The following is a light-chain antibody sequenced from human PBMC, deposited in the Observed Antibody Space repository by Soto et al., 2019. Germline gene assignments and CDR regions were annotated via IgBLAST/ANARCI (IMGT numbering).Light chain of an antibody. V-gene: IGKV3-20*01. CDR3: QQYVSLPIT. CDR1: QSVTNNY. J-gene: IGKJ5*01. CDR2: GAF. Sequence: EIVLTQSPGTLSLCPGERATLSCRSSQSVTNNYLAWFQQKPGQAPRLLIYGAFSRATGIPDRFSGSGSGTDFTLTINRVAPEDFAVYYCQQYVSLPITFGQGTRLEIK.